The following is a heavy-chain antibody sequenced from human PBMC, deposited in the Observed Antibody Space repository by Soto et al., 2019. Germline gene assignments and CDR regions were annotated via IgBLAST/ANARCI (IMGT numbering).Heavy chain of an antibody. CDR1: GFTLSRYW. Sequence: GGSLRLSCAASGFTLSRYWISWFRQAPGKGLERVANITQGGSAKYSVDSVKGRFTISRDNARNSLILQMHSQRAEDTAVSSSAAWETTAHRPYDFWGRVTMVIFCS. J-gene: IGHJ4*02. CDR3: AAWETTAHRPYDF. V-gene: IGHV3-7*01. CDR2: ITQGGSAK. D-gene: IGHD1-26*01.